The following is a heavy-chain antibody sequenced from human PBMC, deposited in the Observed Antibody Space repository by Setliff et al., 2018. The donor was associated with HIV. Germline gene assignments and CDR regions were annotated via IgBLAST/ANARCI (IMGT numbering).Heavy chain of an antibody. CDR1: GGTYSSYS. CDR3: ARYEITIFGVGNYKYGMDV. V-gene: IGHV1-69*10. D-gene: IGHD3-3*01. J-gene: IGHJ6*02. Sequence: SVKVSCKASGGTYSSYSINWVRQAPEQGLEWLGGIVPAIGITNYAQKFQGRVTFIADKSTSTAYMELSSLKFEDTAVYYCARYEITIFGVGNYKYGMDVWGQGTTVTVSS. CDR2: IVPAIGIT.